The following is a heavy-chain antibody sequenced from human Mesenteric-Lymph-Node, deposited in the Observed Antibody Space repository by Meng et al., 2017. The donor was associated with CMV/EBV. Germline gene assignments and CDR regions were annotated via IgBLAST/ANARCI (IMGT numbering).Heavy chain of an antibody. CDR1: GGTFSKYA. Sequence: SVKVSCKASGGTFSKYAISWARLAPGQGLEWMGAIIPMSGTTNYAQRFQDRVTITTDESTGTAYMELSSLRSDDTAVYYCAREPQQSTPVANFGVAVGLYSYYYAMDVWGQGTTVTVSS. CDR3: AREPQQSTPVANFGVAVGLYSYYYAMDV. CDR2: IIPMSGTT. J-gene: IGHJ6*02. D-gene: IGHD3-3*01. V-gene: IGHV1-69*05.